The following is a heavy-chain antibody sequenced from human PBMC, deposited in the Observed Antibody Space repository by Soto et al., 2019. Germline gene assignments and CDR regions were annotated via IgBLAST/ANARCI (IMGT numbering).Heavy chain of an antibody. CDR1: SGSISSSNW. Sequence: QVQLQESGPGLVKPSGTLSLTGAVSSGSISSSNWWSWVRQPPGKGLEWIGEIYHSGSTNYNPSLKSRVTIPVDKSKNQFSLKLSSVTAADTAVYYCARTRGFGDLYYYYYMDVWGKGTTVTVSS. D-gene: IGHD3-10*01. CDR2: IYHSGST. V-gene: IGHV4-4*02. J-gene: IGHJ6*03. CDR3: ARTRGFGDLYYYYYMDV.